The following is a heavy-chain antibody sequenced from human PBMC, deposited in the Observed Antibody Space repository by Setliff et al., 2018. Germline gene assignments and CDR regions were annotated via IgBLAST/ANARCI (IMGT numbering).Heavy chain of an antibody. CDR2: INAGNGNT. CDR1: GYTFTSYA. CDR3: ARDRVPPLFGVGSYYYMDV. J-gene: IGHJ6*03. Sequence: ASVKVSCKASGYTFTSYAMHWVRQAPGQRLEWMGWINAGNGNTKYSQKFQGRVTITRDTSASTAYMELSSLRSEDTAVYYCARDRVPPLFGVGSYYYMDVWGKGTTVTVSS. V-gene: IGHV1-3*01. D-gene: IGHD3-3*01.